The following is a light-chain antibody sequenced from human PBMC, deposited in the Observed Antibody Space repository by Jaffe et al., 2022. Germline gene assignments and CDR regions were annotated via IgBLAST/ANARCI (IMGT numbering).Light chain of an antibody. V-gene: IGKV1-5*03. Sequence: DIQMTQSPSTLSASVGDRVTITCRASQSISSWLAWYQQKPGKAPKLLIYLASSLANEVPSRFSGSGSETEFTLTISSLQPDDFATYYCQQYRGYPLTFGGGTKVEIK. CDR3: QQYRGYPLT. J-gene: IGKJ4*01. CDR2: LAS. CDR1: QSISSW.